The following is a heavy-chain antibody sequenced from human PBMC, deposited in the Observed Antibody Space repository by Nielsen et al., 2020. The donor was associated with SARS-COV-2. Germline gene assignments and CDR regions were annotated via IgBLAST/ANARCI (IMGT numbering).Heavy chain of an antibody. J-gene: IGHJ6*02. CDR2: INPYSGGT. CDR3: ARARATIFGLVMSYGMDA. Sequence: ASVKVSCKASGYTFTDYYIHWVRQAPGQGLEWMGRINPYSGGTNYAQKFQGTVPMTRDASISTVYMELTSDDTAVYYCARARATIFGLVMSYGMDAWGQGTTVAVSS. CDR1: GYTFTDYY. D-gene: IGHD3/OR15-3a*01. V-gene: IGHV1-2*06.